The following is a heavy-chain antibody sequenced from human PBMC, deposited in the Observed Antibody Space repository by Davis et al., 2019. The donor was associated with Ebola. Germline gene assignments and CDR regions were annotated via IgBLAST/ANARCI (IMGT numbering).Heavy chain of an antibody. J-gene: IGHJ4*02. D-gene: IGHD3-16*02. CDR3: AKVDDYVWGSYRSQYFDY. Sequence: GESLKISCVSSGFNFEESAMAWVRQPPGKGLEWVSTVSGRGGTTYHAAPVKGRFTISRDNSKNTLYLQMNSLRAEDTAVYYCAKVDDYVWGSYRSQYFDYWGQGTLVTVSS. CDR2: VSGRGGTT. CDR1: GFNFEESA. V-gene: IGHV3-23*01.